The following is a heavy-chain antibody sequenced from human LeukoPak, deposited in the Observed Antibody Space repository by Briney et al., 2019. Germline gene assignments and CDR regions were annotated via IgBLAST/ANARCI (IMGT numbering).Heavy chain of an antibody. CDR3: ARGPGSSSRGPQHFQH. V-gene: IGHV3-21*01. D-gene: IGHD6-13*01. CDR2: ISSSSSYI. CDR1: GFTFSSYS. J-gene: IGHJ1*01. Sequence: GGSLRLSCAASGFTFSSYSMNWVRQAPGKGLEWVSSISSSSSYIYYADSVKGRFTISRDNAKNSLYLQMNSLRAEDTAVYYCARGPGSSSRGPQHFQHWGQGTLVTVSS.